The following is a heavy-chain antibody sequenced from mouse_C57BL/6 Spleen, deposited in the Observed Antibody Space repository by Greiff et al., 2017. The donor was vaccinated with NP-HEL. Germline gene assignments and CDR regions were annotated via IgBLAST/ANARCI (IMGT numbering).Heavy chain of an antibody. Sequence: QVHVKQPGAELVMPGASVKLSCKASGYTFTSYWMHWVKQRPGQGLEWIGEIDPSDSYTNYNQKFKGKSTLTVDKSSSTAYMQLSSLTSEDSAVYYCARDLGRDYFDYWGQGTTLTVSS. V-gene: IGHV1-69*01. D-gene: IGHD4-1*01. J-gene: IGHJ2*01. CDR1: GYTFTSYW. CDR3: ARDLGRDYFDY. CDR2: IDPSDSYT.